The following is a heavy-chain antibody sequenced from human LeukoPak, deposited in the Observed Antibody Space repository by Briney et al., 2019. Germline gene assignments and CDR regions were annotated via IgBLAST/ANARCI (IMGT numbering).Heavy chain of an antibody. V-gene: IGHV3-23*01. CDR3: AKGSYYDSSGSFYFDY. Sequence: GGSLRLSCAASGFTFSSYAMSWVRQAPGKGLEWVSGISGSGDNTYYADSVKGRFTISRDNSKNTLYVQVNSLGTEDTAAYYCAKGSYYDSSGSFYFDYWGQGTLVTAPS. CDR1: GFTFSSYA. D-gene: IGHD3-22*01. J-gene: IGHJ4*02. CDR2: ISGSGDNT.